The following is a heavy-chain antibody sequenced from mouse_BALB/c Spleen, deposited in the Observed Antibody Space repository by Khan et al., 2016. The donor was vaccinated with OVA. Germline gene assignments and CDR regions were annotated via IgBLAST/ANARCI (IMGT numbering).Heavy chain of an antibody. D-gene: IGHD2-3*01. V-gene: IGHV2-6*02. J-gene: IGHJ4*01. CDR2: IWSDGST. CDR3: SRWFDGYSSFYAMDY. CDR1: GFSLTSYG. Sequence: QVQLKESGPGLVAPSQSLSITCTVSGFSLTSYGIHWVRQPPGKGLEWLVVIWSDGSTNYNSVLKSRLSISKDNSKSQVFLKMNSLQTDDTAIYYCSRWFDGYSSFYAMDYWGQGTSVTVSS.